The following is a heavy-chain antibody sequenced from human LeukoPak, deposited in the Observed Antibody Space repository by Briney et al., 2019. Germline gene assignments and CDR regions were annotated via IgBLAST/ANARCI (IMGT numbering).Heavy chain of an antibody. J-gene: IGHJ4*02. V-gene: IGHV4-39*01. CDR3: AGSTYYYDSSGYSHIDY. CDR1: GGSISSSSYY. D-gene: IGHD3-22*01. Sequence: PSETLSLTCTVSGGSISSSSYYWGWIRQPPGKGLEWIGSIYYSGSTYYNPSLKSRVTISVDTSKNQFSLKLSSVTAADTAVYYCAGSTYYYDSSGYSHIDYWGQGTLVTVSS. CDR2: IYYSGST.